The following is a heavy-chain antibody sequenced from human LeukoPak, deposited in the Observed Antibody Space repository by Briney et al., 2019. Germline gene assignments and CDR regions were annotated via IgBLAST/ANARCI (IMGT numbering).Heavy chain of an antibody. CDR3: ARREQSGNEGKVSDY. J-gene: IGHJ4*02. D-gene: IGHD1-1*01. CDR2: IYYSGST. V-gene: IGHV4-39*01. CDR1: GGSISSSSYY. Sequence: SETLSLTCTVSGGSISSSSYYWGWIRQPPGKGLEWIGSIYYSGSTYYNPSLKSRVTISVDTSKNQFSLKLGSVTAADTAVYYCARREQSGNEGKVSDYWGQGTLVTVSS.